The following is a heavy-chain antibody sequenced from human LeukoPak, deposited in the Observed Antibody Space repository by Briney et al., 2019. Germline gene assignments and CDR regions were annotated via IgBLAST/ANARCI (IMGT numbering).Heavy chain of an antibody. V-gene: IGHV3-64*02. CDR1: GFIFNSYA. J-gene: IGHJ4*02. CDR3: TRGPGYDYVWGSFRADY. Sequence: GGSLRLSCAASGFIFNSYAMHWVRQAPGRGLEHVSAITSSGNNIFYADSVKGRFTISRDNSKNTLYLQMGSLRAEDMAVYYCTRGPGYDYVWGSFRADYWGQGTLVTVSS. CDR2: ITSSGNNI. D-gene: IGHD3-16*02.